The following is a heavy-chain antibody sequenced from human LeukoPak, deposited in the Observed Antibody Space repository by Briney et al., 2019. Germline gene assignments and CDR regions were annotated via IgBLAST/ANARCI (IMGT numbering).Heavy chain of an antibody. CDR1: GGSISSHY. CDR2: IYYSGST. Sequence: SETLSLTCTVSGGSISSHYWSRIRQPPGKGLEWIGYIYYSGSTYYNPSLKSRVTISVDTSKNQFTLKLTSVTAADTAFYYCARNGPSSSSFPGGAFDIWGQGTMVTVSS. D-gene: IGHD6-13*01. CDR3: ARNGPSSSSFPGGAFDI. V-gene: IGHV4-59*04. J-gene: IGHJ3*02.